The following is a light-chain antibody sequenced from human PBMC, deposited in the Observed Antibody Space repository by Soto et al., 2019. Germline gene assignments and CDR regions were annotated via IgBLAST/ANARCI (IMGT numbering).Light chain of an antibody. J-gene: IGLJ2*01. CDR3: AAWDDSLTGSVV. V-gene: IGLV1-44*01. Sequence: QSVLTQPPSASGTPGQRVTISCSGSRSNIGSNTVSWYQQLPGTAPKFLIYSDNQRPSGVPDRFSGSKSGTSASLAISGLQSEDEADYYCAAWDDSLTGSVVFGGGTQLTVL. CDR1: RSNIGSNT. CDR2: SDN.